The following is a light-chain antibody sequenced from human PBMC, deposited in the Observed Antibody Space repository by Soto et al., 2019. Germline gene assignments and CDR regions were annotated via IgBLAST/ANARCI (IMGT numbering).Light chain of an antibody. CDR3: QQYGSSPPFT. CDR1: QSVSSSY. V-gene: IGKV3-20*01. CDR2: GAS. J-gene: IGKJ2*01. Sequence: EIVLTQSPGTLSLSPGERATLSCRASQSVSSSYLAWYQQKPGQAPRLLIYGASSRATGIPDRFSGSGSGTGFTLTISRLEPEDFAVYFCQQYGSSPPFTFGQGTNVDIK.